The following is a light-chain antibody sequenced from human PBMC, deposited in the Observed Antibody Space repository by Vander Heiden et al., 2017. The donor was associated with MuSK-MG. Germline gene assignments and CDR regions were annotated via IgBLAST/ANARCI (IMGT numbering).Light chain of an antibody. Sequence: EIVLTQSPATLSLSPGDRATLSCRASQSVSSYLAWYQQQPGQAPRILIYDASNRATGIPARCSGSGSGTVCTPTISSLEPEDFAVYYCQQRSNWPLPFGPGTKVDIK. CDR1: QSVSSY. J-gene: IGKJ3*01. V-gene: IGKV3-11*01. CDR3: QQRSNWPLP. CDR2: DAS.